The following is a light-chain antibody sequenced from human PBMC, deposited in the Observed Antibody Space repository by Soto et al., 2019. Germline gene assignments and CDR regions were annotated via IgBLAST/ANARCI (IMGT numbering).Light chain of an antibody. CDR1: SSNFGSYT. CDR3: ATWDDSLNGPV. Sequence: QSVLTQPPSASGTPGQRVTISCSGSSSNFGSYTVNWYQQLPGAAPKLLIYSNHQRPSGVPDRFSGSKSGTSASLAISGLQSEDEADYFCATWDDSLNGPVFGGGTKXXVL. J-gene: IGLJ2*01. V-gene: IGLV1-44*01. CDR2: SNH.